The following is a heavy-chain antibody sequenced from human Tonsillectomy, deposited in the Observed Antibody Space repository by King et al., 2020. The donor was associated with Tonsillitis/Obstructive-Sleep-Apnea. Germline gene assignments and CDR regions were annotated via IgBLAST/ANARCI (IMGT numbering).Heavy chain of an antibody. J-gene: IGHJ4*02. CDR3: ARDRCSGGSCYPDY. CDR1: GGSISRGGYY. Sequence: QLQESGPGLVKPSQTLSLTCTVSGGSISRGGYYWSWIRQHPGKGLEWIGYIYYSGSTSYNPSLKSRVTISVDTSKNQFSLKLSSVTAADTAVYYCARDRCSGGSCYPDYWGQGTLVTVSS. V-gene: IGHV4-31*03. D-gene: IGHD2-15*01. CDR2: IYYSGST.